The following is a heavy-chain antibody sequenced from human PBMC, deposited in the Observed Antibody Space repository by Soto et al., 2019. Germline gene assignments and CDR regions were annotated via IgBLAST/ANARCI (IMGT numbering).Heavy chain of an antibody. CDR1: GNSSSTDDSF. V-gene: IGHV4-30-4*01. Sequence: SATLSRPCSVSGNSSSTDDSFRAWIRQPPGQTLEYIGYIYKSATTYYNPSFESRVAISLDTSKSQFSPTVTSVTAGDTAVYFCARGRYCLTGSCFPNWFDSWGRGTLVTVSS. J-gene: IGHJ5*01. D-gene: IGHD2-15*01. CDR2: IYKSATT. CDR3: ARGRYCLTGSCFPNWFDS.